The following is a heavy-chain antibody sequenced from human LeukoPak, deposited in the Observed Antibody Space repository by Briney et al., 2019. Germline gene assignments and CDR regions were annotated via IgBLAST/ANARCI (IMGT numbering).Heavy chain of an antibody. CDR1: GFTVSSNY. CDR2: IYSGGST. V-gene: IGHV3-53*01. CDR3: ARDGGYDSSGLPDAFDI. Sequence: GGSLRLSCAASGFTVSSNYMSWVRQAPGKGLEWVSVIYSGGSTYYADSVKGRFTISRDNSKNSLYLQMNSLRAEDTAVYYCARDGGYDSSGLPDAFDIWGQGTMVTVSS. J-gene: IGHJ3*02. D-gene: IGHD3-22*01.